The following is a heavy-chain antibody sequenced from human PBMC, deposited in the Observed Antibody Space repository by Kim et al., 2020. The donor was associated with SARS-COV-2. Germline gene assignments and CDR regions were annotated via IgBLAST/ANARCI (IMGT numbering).Heavy chain of an antibody. V-gene: IGHV3-23*03. CDR2: IYSGGSST. CDR3: AKAPILGYCSSTSCSGAPDY. CDR1: GFTFSSYA. J-gene: IGHJ4*02. D-gene: IGHD2-2*01. Sequence: GGSLRLSCAASGFTFSSYAMSWVRQAPGKGLEWVSVIYSGGSSTYYADSVKGRFTISRDNSKNTLYLQMNSLRAEDTAVYYCAKAPILGYCSSTSCSGAPDYWGQGTLVTVSS.